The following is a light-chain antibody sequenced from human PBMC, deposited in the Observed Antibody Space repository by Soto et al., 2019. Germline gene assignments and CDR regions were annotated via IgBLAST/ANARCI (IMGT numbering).Light chain of an antibody. CDR2: EVS. Sequence: QSALTQPPSTSGSPGQSVTISCTGTSSDVGGYNYVSWYQQHPGKAPKLMIYEVSKRPSGVPDRFSGSKSGNTASLTVSGLQAEDEAAYYCSSYEGSNNLVFGTGTKLTVL. CDR1: SSDVGGYNY. J-gene: IGLJ1*01. V-gene: IGLV2-8*01. CDR3: SSYEGSNNLV.